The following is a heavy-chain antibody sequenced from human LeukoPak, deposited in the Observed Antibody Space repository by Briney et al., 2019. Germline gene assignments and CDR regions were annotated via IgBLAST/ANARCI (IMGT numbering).Heavy chain of an antibody. J-gene: IGHJ4*02. CDR1: GFTFSSYS. CDR2: ISSSSSYI. CDR3: ARGSWSSFDY. Sequence: GGSLRLSCAASGFTFSSYSMNWVRQAPGKGLEWVSSISSSSSYIYYADSVKGRFTISRDNAKNSLYLQMNSQRAEDTAVYYCARGSWSSFDYWGQGTLVTVSS. D-gene: IGHD2-15*01. V-gene: IGHV3-21*01.